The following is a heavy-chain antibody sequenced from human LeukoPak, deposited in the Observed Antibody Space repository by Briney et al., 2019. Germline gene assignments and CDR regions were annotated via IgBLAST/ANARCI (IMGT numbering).Heavy chain of an antibody. D-gene: IGHD1-1*01. Sequence: GASVKVSCKASGGTFSSYAISWVRQAPGQGLEWMGGIIPIFGTANYAQKFQGRVTITTDESTSTAYMELSSLRSEDTAVYYCAGQETGTTLNPHAFDIWGQGTMVTVSS. CDR1: GGTFSSYA. CDR2: IIPIFGTA. V-gene: IGHV1-69*05. J-gene: IGHJ3*02. CDR3: AGQETGTTLNPHAFDI.